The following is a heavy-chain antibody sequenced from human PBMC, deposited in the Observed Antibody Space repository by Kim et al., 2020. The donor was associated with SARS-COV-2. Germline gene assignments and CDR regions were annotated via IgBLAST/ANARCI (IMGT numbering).Heavy chain of an antibody. CDR2: ISYDGSNK. J-gene: IGHJ4*02. Sequence: WGSLRLSCAASGFTFSSYAMHWVRQAPGKGLKWVAVISYDGSNKYYADSVKGRFTISRDNSKNTLYLQMNSLRAEDTAVYYCARDSSARLRPRPWPTPISDYWGQGTLVTVSS. V-gene: IGHV3-30-3*01. CDR1: GFTFSSYA. D-gene: IGHD4-17*01. CDR3: ARDSSARLRPRPWPTPISDY.